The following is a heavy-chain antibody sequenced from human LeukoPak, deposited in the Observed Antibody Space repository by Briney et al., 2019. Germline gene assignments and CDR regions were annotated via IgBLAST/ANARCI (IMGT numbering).Heavy chain of an antibody. Sequence: ASVTVSRKASGYTFTSYYMHWVRQAPGQGLEWMGIINPSGGSTSYAQKFQGRVTMIRDTSTSTVYMELSSLRSEDTAVYYCVTSVVVVAATGYSYGPFDYWGQGTLVTVSS. J-gene: IGHJ4*02. V-gene: IGHV1-46*01. CDR1: GYTFTSYY. CDR3: VTSVVVVAATGYSYGPFDY. D-gene: IGHD2-15*01. CDR2: INPSGGST.